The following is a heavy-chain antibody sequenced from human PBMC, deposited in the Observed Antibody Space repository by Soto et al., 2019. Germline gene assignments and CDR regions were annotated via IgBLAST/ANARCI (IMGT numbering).Heavy chain of an antibody. J-gene: IGHJ4*02. CDR3: AKDQTLGYCSVGSCHYFDY. CDR1: EFTFDNYA. D-gene: IGHD2-15*01. CDR2: ISGNSGSI. V-gene: IGHV3-9*01. Sequence: EVQLVESGGGLVQPGRSLRLSCAASEFTFDNYALHGVRQAPGKGLEWVSVISGNSGSIGYADSVKARFTISRDNTKNSLYLQMNSLRAEDTALYYCAKDQTLGYCSVGSCHYFDYWGQGTLVTVSS.